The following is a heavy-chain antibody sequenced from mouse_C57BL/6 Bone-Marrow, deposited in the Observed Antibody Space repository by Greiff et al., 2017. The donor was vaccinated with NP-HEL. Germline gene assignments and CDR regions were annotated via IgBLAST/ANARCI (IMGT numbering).Heavy chain of an antibody. CDR2: IRNKANGYTT. V-gene: IGHV7-3*01. CDR3: AKYSLSYLNGAMDY. J-gene: IGHJ4*01. Sequence: EVKVVESGGGLVQPGGSLSLSCAASGFTFTDYYMSWVRQPPGKALEWLGFIRNKANGYTTAYSASVKGRFTISRDTSQCILYLQMNALRAEDSATDYGAKYSLSYLNGAMDYWGQGTSVTVSS. CDR1: GFTFTDYY. D-gene: IGHD1-1*01.